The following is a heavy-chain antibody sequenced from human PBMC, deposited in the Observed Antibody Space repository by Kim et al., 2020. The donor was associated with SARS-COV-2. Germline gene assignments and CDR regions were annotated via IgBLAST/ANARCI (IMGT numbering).Heavy chain of an antibody. J-gene: IGHJ3*02. V-gene: IGHV4-34*01. CDR2: INHSGST. CDR1: GGSFSGYY. Sequence: SETLSLTCAVYGGSFSGYYWSWIRQPPGKGLEWIGEINHSGSTNYNPSLKSRVTISVDTSKNQFSLKLSSVTAADTAVYYCARGPAYCGGDCYQKGELIPRRFDIWGQGTMVTVSS. D-gene: IGHD2-21*02. CDR3: ARGPAYCGGDCYQKGELIPRRFDI.